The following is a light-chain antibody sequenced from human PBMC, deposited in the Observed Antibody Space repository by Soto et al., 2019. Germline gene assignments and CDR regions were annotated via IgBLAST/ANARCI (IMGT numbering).Light chain of an antibody. CDR2: DES. Sequence: SQFTHSPSSVSSSVVDIVTVTFRASADITNYLAWYKQKVGKATKLIIYDESTLHSGVTSRFSGSGSGKDFTITISGMQTEDLANYYCKKLTRYQPTVGGGPTGDLK. V-gene: IGKV1-9*01. CDR3: KKLTRYQPT. CDR1: ADITNY. J-gene: IGKJ4*01.